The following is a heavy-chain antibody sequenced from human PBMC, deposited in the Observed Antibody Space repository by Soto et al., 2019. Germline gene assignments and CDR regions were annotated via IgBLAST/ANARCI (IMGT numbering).Heavy chain of an antibody. D-gene: IGHD6-13*01. V-gene: IGHV4-59*01. Sequence: PSETLSLTCTVSGGSISSYYWSWIRQPPGKGLERIGYIYYSGSTNYNPSLKSRVTISVDTSKNQFSLKLSSVTAADTAVYYCATQKVGGIAAAGTGGWFDPWGQGTLVTVSS. CDR2: IYYSGST. J-gene: IGHJ5*02. CDR3: ATQKVGGIAAAGTGGWFDP. CDR1: GGSISSYY.